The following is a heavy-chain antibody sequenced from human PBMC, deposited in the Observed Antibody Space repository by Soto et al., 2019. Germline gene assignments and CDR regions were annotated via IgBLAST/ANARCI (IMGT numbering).Heavy chain of an antibody. CDR3: ARTYYYGSGSYPH. D-gene: IGHD3-10*01. CDR2: INHSGST. Sequence: SETLSLTCAAYGGSFSGYYWSWIRQPPGKGLEWIGEINHSGSTNYNPSLKSRVTISVDTSKNQFSLKLSSVTAADTAAYYCARTYYYGSGSYPHWGQGTLVTVSS. V-gene: IGHV4-34*01. J-gene: IGHJ4*02. CDR1: GGSFSGYY.